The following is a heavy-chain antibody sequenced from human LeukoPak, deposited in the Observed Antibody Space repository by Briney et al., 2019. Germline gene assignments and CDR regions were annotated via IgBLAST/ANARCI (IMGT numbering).Heavy chain of an antibody. V-gene: IGHV3-23*01. CDR1: GFTFNSNA. D-gene: IGHD2-8*01. J-gene: IGHJ4*02. CDR3: AKKYRTNGVCRTYFDY. CDR2: ISGSGEST. Sequence: PGGSLRLSCVASGFTFNSNAMSWVRQAPGKGLEWVSSISGSGESTYYADSVKGRFTISRDNSKNTLYLQMNSLRAEDTAIYYCAKKYRTNGVCRTYFDYWGQGTLVTVSS.